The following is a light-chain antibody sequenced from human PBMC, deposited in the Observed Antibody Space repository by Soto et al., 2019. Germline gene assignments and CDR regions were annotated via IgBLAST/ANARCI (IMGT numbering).Light chain of an antibody. CDR3: LSYDSSLSAVV. CDR1: SSNIGAGYD. CDR2: GNS. V-gene: IGLV1-40*01. Sequence: QSVLTQPPSVSGAPGQRVTLSCTGSSSNIGAGYDVHWYQQLPGTAPKLLIYGNSNRPSGVPDRFSGSKSGTSASLAITGLQAEDEADYYGLSYDSSLSAVVFGGGTKVTVL. J-gene: IGLJ2*01.